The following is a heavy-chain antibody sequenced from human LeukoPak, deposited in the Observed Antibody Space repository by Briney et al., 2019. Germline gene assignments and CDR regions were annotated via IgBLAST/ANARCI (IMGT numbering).Heavy chain of an antibody. D-gene: IGHD6-13*01. CDR1: GYTFTGYY. CDR2: INPNSGGT. J-gene: IGHJ4*02. Sequence: ASVTVSCKASGYTFTGYYMHWVRQAPGQGLEWMGWINPNSGGTNYAQKFQGRVTMTRDTSISTAYMELSRLRSDDTAVYYCARIVAAAGTSHYWGQGTLVTVSS. CDR3: ARIVAAAGTSHY. V-gene: IGHV1-2*02.